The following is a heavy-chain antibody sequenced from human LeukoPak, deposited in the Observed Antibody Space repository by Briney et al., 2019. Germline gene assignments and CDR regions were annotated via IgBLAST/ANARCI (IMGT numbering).Heavy chain of an antibody. CDR3: TTSPYYDILTGYYKPDY. D-gene: IGHD3-9*01. Sequence: GGSLRLSCAASGFTFSNAWMSWVRQAPGKGLEWVGRIKSKTDGGTTDYAAPVKGRFTISRDDSKNTLYLQMNSLKTEDTAVYYCTTSPYYDILTGYYKPDYWGQGTLVTVSS. J-gene: IGHJ4*02. V-gene: IGHV3-15*01. CDR1: GFTFSNAW. CDR2: IKSKTDGGTT.